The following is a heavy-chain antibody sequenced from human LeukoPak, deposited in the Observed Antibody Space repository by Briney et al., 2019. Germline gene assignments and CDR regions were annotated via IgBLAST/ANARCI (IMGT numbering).Heavy chain of an antibody. CDR3: AKDRPIAAAWEDY. CDR1: GFTFSSYA. V-gene: IGHV3-23*01. J-gene: IGHJ4*02. CDR2: ISGRGGST. D-gene: IGHD6-13*01. Sequence: GGSLRLSCVASGFTFSSYAMRWVRQAPGKGLEGGSAISGRGGSTYYADSVKGRFTISRDNSKNTLYLQMNSLRAEDTAVYCCAKDRPIAAAWEDYWGQGTLVTVSS.